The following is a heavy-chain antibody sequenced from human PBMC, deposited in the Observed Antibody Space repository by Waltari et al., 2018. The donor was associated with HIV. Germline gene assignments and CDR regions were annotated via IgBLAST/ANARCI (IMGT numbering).Heavy chain of an antibody. Sequence: QVVESGGGLIHPGGSLRLSCAASGFRGDSHYRNRVRHPTGKGLEWVSVMYSGGRTNYGDSVKGRIMMSRDTSKNTVSLIINNLRDEDTAVYYCARGREDAWSGSRLYGMDVWGQGTIVTVSS. CDR1: GFRGDSHY. CDR3: ARGREDAWSGSRLYGMDV. J-gene: IGHJ6*02. CDR2: MYSGGRT. V-gene: IGHV3-53*01. D-gene: IGHD3-10*01.